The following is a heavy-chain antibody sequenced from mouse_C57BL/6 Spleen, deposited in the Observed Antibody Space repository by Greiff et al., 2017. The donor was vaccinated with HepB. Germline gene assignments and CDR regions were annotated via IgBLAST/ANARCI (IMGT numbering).Heavy chain of an antibody. CDR2: INPSNGGT. J-gene: IGHJ3*01. D-gene: IGHD1-1*01. V-gene: IGHV1-53*01. Sequence: QVQLQQSGTELVKPGASVKLSCKASGYTFTSYWMHWVKQRPGQGLEWIGNINPSNGGTNYNEKFKSKATLTVDKSSSTAYMQLSSLTSEDSAVYYCARHSYYYGSSSWFAYWGQGTLVTVSA. CDR3: ARHSYYYGSSSWFAY. CDR1: GYTFTSYW.